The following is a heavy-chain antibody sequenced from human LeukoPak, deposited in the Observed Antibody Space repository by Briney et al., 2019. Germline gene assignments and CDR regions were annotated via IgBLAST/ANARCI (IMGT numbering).Heavy chain of an antibody. D-gene: IGHD3-16*01. J-gene: IGHJ6*02. CDR1: GFTFSSYS. CDR2: ISSSSGYI. CDR3: ARVMSPYYYYGMDV. Sequence: GGSLRLSCAASGFTFSSYSMNWVRQAPGKGLEWVSSISSSSGYIYYADSVKGRFTISRDNAKNSLYLQMNSLRAEDTAVYYCARVMSPYYYYGMDVWGQGTTVTVSS. V-gene: IGHV3-21*04.